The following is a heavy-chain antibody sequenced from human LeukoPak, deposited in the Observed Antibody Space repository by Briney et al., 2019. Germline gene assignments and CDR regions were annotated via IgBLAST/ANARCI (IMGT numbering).Heavy chain of an antibody. CDR1: GFTFSSYE. CDR2: ISSSGSNI. CDR3: ARESYDSSGYYIFFDY. V-gene: IGHV3-48*03. D-gene: IGHD3-22*01. J-gene: IGHJ4*02. Sequence: GGSLRLSCAASGFTFSSYEMNWVRQASGKGLEWVSYISSSGSNIYYEDSVKGLFIISRDNAKNSLYLQMNSLRAEDTAVYYCARESYDSSGYYIFFDYWGQGTLVTVSS.